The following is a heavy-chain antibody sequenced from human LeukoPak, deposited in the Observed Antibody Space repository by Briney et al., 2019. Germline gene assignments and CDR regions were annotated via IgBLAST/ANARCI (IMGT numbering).Heavy chain of an antibody. J-gene: IGHJ5*02. CDR3: ARGHYGGTPYNWFDP. D-gene: IGHD4-23*01. CDR1: GGTFISYA. Sequence: ASVTVSFKSSGGTFISYAISWVRQAPGQGLEWMGGIIPIFGTANYAQKFQGRVTITADESTSTAYMELSSLRSEDTAVYYCARGHYGGTPYNWFDPWGQGTLVTVSS. CDR2: IIPIFGTA. V-gene: IGHV1-69*13.